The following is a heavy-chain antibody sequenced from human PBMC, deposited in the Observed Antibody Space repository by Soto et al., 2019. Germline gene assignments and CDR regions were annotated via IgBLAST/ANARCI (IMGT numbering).Heavy chain of an antibody. J-gene: IGHJ4*02. V-gene: IGHV3-30-3*01. D-gene: IGHD3-22*01. CDR3: ATGAAYYYDTSRY. Sequence: PGGSLRLSCTASGSGFSALAMHWIRQPPGKGLEWVAVVFNDESSISYADSVKGRFTISRDNSRNTLYLQMTSLRLEDTALYYFATGAAYYYDTSRYWGQGTLVTVSS. CDR2: VFNDESSI. CDR1: GSGFSALA.